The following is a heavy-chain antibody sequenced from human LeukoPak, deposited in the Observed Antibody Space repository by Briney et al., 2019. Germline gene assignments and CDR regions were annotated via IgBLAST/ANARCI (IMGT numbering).Heavy chain of an antibody. Sequence: GGSLRLSCAASGFTVSSNYMSWVRQAPGKGLEWVSVIYSGGSTYYADSVKGRFTISRDNSKNTLYLQMNSLRAEDTAVYYRARLAPHYYYYYMDVWGKGTTVTVSS. CDR3: ARLAPHYYYYYMDV. D-gene: IGHD3-3*02. J-gene: IGHJ6*03. CDR2: IYSGGST. V-gene: IGHV3-53*01. CDR1: GFTVSSNY.